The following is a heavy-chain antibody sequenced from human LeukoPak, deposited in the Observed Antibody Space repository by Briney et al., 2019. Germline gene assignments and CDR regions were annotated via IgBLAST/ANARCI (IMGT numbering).Heavy chain of an antibody. V-gene: IGHV1-2*02. CDR2: INPNSGGT. D-gene: IGHD3-10*01. CDR3: ATMVRGVIVPYFDD. Sequence: GASVKVSCKASGYTFTGYYMHWVRQAPGQGLEWMGWINPNSGGTNYAQKFQGRVYMTEDTSTDTAYMEMKSLTLDDTAVFYCATMVRGVIVPYFDDWGQGTLVTVSS. J-gene: IGHJ4*02. CDR1: GYTFTGYY.